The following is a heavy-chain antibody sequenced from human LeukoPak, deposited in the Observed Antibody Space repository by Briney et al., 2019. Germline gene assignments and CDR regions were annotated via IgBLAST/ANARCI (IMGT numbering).Heavy chain of an antibody. CDR1: GFTFSSYA. Sequence: GGSLRLSCAASGFTFSSYAMSWVRQAPGKGLECVSGISGSGGSGGSTYYADSVKGRFTISRDNAKNTLYLQVNSLRVEDTAIYYCAKSKNWGYGHGTFDIWGLGTLVTVSS. D-gene: IGHD2-15*01. CDR2: ISGSGGSGGST. CDR3: AKSKNWGYGHGTFDI. V-gene: IGHV3-23*01. J-gene: IGHJ3*02.